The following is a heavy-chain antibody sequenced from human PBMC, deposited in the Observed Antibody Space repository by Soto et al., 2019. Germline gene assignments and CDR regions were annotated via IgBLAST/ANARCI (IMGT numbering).Heavy chain of an antibody. D-gene: IGHD2-2*02. CDR3: ARASCSSTACYIPDYFDY. CDR1: GFTFSDFS. CDR2: ITRYSDYV. J-gene: IGHJ4*02. V-gene: IGHV3-21*01. Sequence: PGGSLRLSCTASGFTFSDFSLVWVRQGPQKGLEWVASITRYSDYVYCAESVEGRFTISRDNAKNTLFLHMDDLRAEDTAMYFCARASCSSTACYIPDYFDYWGQGTMVTVSS.